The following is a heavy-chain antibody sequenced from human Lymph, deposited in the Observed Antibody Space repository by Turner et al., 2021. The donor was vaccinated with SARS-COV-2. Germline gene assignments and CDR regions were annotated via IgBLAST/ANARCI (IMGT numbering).Heavy chain of an antibody. V-gene: IGHV4-39*01. CDR1: AGASSGSTYY. Sequence: QLQLQESGRGLVKPSATLSLTSTVAAGASSGSTYYWGCIRQPPGEGLGWVGSFYYTGSSYYTPSIKRSVIIAVDTSKNQFSLMLSSVAAADTALFCCARGSPQGWYVPVFDYWGQGTLVTVSS. J-gene: IGHJ4*02. D-gene: IGHD6-19*01. CDR2: FYYTGSS. CDR3: ARGSPQGWYVPVFDY.